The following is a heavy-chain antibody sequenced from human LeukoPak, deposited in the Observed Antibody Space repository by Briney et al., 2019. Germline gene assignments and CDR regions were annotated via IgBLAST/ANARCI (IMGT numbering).Heavy chain of an antibody. J-gene: IGHJ4*02. Sequence: SETLSLTCTVSGGSISSYYWSWIRQHPGKGLEWIGYIYYSGSTYYNPSLKSRVTISVDTSKNQFSLKLSSVTAADTAVYYCARGLKYYYDSSGYYAGRYFDYWGQGTLVTVSS. CDR1: GGSISSYY. CDR3: ARGLKYYYDSSGYYAGRYFDY. V-gene: IGHV4-59*06. CDR2: IYYSGST. D-gene: IGHD3-22*01.